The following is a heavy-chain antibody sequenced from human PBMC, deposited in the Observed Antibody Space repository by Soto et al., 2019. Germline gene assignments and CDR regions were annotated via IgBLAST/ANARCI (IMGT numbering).Heavy chain of an antibody. Sequence: AGSLRLSCAASGFTFSSYWMSWVRQAPGKGLEWVANIKQDGSEKYYVDSVKGRFTISRDNAKNSLYLQMNSLRAEDTAVYYCARRNRYCTNGVCYRWGYYYYGMDVWGQGTTVTVSS. V-gene: IGHV3-7*01. CDR3: ARRNRYCTNGVCYRWGYYYYGMDV. J-gene: IGHJ6*02. CDR2: IKQDGSEK. CDR1: GFTFSSYW. D-gene: IGHD2-8*01.